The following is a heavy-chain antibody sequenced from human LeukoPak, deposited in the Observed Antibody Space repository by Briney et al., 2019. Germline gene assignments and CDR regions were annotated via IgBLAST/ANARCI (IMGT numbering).Heavy chain of an antibody. CDR1: GFTFSDFW. V-gene: IGHV3-74*01. Sequence: PGRSLRLSCAASGFTFSDFWMHWVRQAPGKGLVWVSRINSGGSDSIYADSVEGRFTISRDNAQNTVYLQMNSLRAEDTAIYYCARGHSTGCFDYWGQGTLVTVSS. CDR3: ARGHSTGCFDY. J-gene: IGHJ4*02. CDR2: INSGGSDS. D-gene: IGHD1-14*01.